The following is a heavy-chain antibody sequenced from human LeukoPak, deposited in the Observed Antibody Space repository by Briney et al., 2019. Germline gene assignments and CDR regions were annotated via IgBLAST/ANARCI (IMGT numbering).Heavy chain of an antibody. CDR1: GGTFSIYA. J-gene: IGHJ4*02. V-gene: IGHV1-69*13. CDR2: IIPIFGTA. CDR3: ARDFSSWYERPHTGFDY. D-gene: IGHD6-13*01. Sequence: ASVNVSCKASGGTFSIYAISWVRQAPGQGLEWMGGIIPIFGTANYAQKFQGRVTITADESTSTAYMELSSLRSEDTAVYYCARDFSSWYERPHTGFDYWGQGTLVTVSS.